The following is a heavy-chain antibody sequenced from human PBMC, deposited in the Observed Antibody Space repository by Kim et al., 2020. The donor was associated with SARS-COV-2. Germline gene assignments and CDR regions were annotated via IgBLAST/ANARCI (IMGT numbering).Heavy chain of an antibody. Sequence: STNYNPSLKSRVTISVDTSKNQFSLKLSSVTAADTAVYYCACYQLGAFDYWGQGTLVTVSS. CDR2: ST. V-gene: IGHV4-59*01. CDR3: ACYQLGAFDY. D-gene: IGHD1-26*01. J-gene: IGHJ4*02.